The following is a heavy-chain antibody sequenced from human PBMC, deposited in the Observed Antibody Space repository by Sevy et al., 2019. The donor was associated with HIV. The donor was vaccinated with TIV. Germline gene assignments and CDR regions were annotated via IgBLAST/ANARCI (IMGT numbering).Heavy chain of an antibody. V-gene: IGHV3-49*03. CDR2: IRRKAYGGTT. Sequence: GGSLRLSCTASGFTFGDYAMSWFRQAPGKGLEWVGFIRRKAYGGTTEYAASVKGRFTISRDDSKSIAYLQMNSLKTEDTAVYYCTGDSGSYSYYYYGMDVWGQGTTVTVSS. CDR1: GFTFGDYA. J-gene: IGHJ6*02. CDR3: TGDSGSYSYYYYGMDV. D-gene: IGHD1-26*01.